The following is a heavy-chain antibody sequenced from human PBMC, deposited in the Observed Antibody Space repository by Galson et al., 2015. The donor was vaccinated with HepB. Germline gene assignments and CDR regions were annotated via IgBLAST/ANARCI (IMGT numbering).Heavy chain of an antibody. V-gene: IGHV3-15*07. J-gene: IGHJ2*01. CDR2: IKSKTDGGKT. CDR1: GFIFSNAW. Sequence: SLRLSCAASGFIFSNAWMNWVRQAPGKGLEWVGRIKSKTDGGKTAFAASVKGRFTISRDDSQNTLYLQMNSLKTEDTAVYYCTTVVRGVKGFRYFDLWGRGTLVTVSS. D-gene: IGHD3-10*01. CDR3: TTVVRGVKGFRYFDL.